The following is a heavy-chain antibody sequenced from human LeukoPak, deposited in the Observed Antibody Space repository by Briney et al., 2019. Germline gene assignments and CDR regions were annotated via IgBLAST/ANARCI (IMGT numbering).Heavy chain of an antibody. CDR2: INHSGST. J-gene: IGHJ4*02. D-gene: IGHD6-19*01. CDR3: ARRRYSSGWYPYFDY. Sequence: TSETLSLTCAVYGGSFSGYYWSWICQPPGKGLEWIGEINHSGSTNYNPSLKSRVTISVDTSKNQFSLKLSSVTAADTAVYYCARRRYSSGWYPYFDYWGQGTLVTVSS. V-gene: IGHV4-34*01. CDR1: GGSFSGYY.